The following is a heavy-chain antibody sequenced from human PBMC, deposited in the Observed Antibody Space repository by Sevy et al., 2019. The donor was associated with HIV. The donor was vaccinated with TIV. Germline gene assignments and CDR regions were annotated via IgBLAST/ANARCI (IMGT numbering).Heavy chain of an antibody. Sequence: GGSLRLSCVASGFTFSKIGMHWVRQAPGKGLEWVAVISNDGSDKQYAYSVKGGFTISRDNSKATVYLQMNSLRLEDTAVYYCANSRGRFEGSSWLYYYYLMDVWGQGTTVTVSS. CDR2: ISNDGSDK. J-gene: IGHJ6*02. CDR3: ANSRGRFEGSSWLYYYYLMDV. V-gene: IGHV3-30*18. D-gene: IGHD6-13*01. CDR1: GFTFSKIG.